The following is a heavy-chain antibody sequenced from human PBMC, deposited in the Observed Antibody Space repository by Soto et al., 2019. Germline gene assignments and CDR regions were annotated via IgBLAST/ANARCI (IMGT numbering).Heavy chain of an antibody. Sequence: EAQLVESGGGLVQPGGSLRLACAASGFTFSPYWMHWVRQTPGKGLVWVSRINSEGNTIYADSVKGRFTISRDNAKNMVYLQLTSLRAEDTAVYFCARGSNTAFDPWGQGTLVTVSS. CDR1: GFTFSPYW. J-gene: IGHJ5*02. CDR2: INSEGNT. D-gene: IGHD2-21*02. V-gene: IGHV3-74*01. CDR3: ARGSNTAFDP.